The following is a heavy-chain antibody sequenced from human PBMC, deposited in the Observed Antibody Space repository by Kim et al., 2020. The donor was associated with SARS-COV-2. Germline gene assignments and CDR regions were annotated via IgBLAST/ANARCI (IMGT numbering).Heavy chain of an antibody. D-gene: IGHD2-2*01. CDR2: IFGSGHGT. CDR1: RFTFSSSA. CDR3: AKNVHLTSVTFLWYFDL. J-gene: IGHJ2*01. Sequence: GGSLRLSCVGSRFTFSSSAMTWVRQPPGKGLEWVSTIFGSGHGTYYSSSVRGRFIVSRDNSKNTLYLQMDNLRADDTAIYYCAKNVHLTSVTFLWYFDLWGRGTPVTVSS. V-gene: IGHV3-23*01.